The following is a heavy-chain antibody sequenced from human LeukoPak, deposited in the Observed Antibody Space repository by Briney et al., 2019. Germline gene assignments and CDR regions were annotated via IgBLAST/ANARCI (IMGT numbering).Heavy chain of an antibody. Sequence: PSETLSLTCTVSGGSISSGGYYWSWIRQHPGKGLEWIGYIYYSGSTYYNPSLKSRVTISVDTSKNQFSLKLSSVTAADTAVYYCARDRDGAPVGFDIWGQGTMVTVSS. J-gene: IGHJ3*02. CDR2: IYYSGST. D-gene: IGHD4-17*01. V-gene: IGHV4-31*03. CDR1: GGSISSGGYY. CDR3: ARDRDGAPVGFDI.